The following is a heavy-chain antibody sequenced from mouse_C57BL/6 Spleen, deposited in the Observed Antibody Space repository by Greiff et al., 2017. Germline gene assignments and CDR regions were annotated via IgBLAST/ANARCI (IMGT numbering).Heavy chain of an antibody. Sequence: QVQLQQSGAELVKPGASVKLSCKASGYTFTSYWMHWVKQRPGQGLEWIGMIHPNSGSTNYNEKFKSKATLTVDKSSSTAYMQLSSLTSEDSAVYYCARERSNYDYAMGYWGQGTSVTVSS. D-gene: IGHD2-5*01. J-gene: IGHJ4*01. CDR2: IHPNSGST. CDR1: GYTFTSYW. CDR3: ARERSNYDYAMGY. V-gene: IGHV1-64*01.